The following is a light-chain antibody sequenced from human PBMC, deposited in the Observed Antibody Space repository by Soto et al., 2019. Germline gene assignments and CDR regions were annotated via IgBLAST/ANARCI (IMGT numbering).Light chain of an antibody. V-gene: IGLV1-40*01. CDR2: GNS. CDR1: SSNIGAGYD. Sequence: QSVLTQPPSVSGAPGQRVTISCTGSSSNIGAGYDVHWYQQLPGTAPKLLIYGNSNRPSGVPDRFSGSKSGTSASLAITGLQAEDDADYYCQSYDSSLSGWVFGGGTMLTVL. CDR3: QSYDSSLSGWV. J-gene: IGLJ2*01.